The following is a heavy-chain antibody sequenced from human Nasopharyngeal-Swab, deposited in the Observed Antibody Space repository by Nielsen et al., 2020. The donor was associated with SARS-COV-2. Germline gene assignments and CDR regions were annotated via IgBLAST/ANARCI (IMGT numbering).Heavy chain of an antibody. CDR2: MNPNSGNT. CDR3: ATLGYCSSTSCYTDYYYMDV. J-gene: IGHJ6*03. D-gene: IGHD2-2*02. Sequence: WVRQAPGQGLEWMGWMNPNSGNTGYAQKFQGRVTMTRNTSISTAYMELSSLRSEDTAVYYCATLGYCSSTSCYTDYYYMDVWGTRTTVTVPS. V-gene: IGHV1-8*01.